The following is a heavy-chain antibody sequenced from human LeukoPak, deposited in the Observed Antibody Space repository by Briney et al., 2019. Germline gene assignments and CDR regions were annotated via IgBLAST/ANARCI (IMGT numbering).Heavy chain of an antibody. CDR2: ISSSGSDI. V-gene: IGHV3-48*03. CDR1: GFTFSNYE. CDR3: GRDLSGWYGPDY. D-gene: IGHD6-19*01. J-gene: IGHJ4*02. Sequence: GGSLRLSCAASGFTFSNYEMHWVRQAPGKGLEWVSYISSSGSDIYYADSVKGRFTISRDNAKNSLYLQTDSLRAEDTALYYCGRDLSGWYGPDYWGQGTLVTVSS.